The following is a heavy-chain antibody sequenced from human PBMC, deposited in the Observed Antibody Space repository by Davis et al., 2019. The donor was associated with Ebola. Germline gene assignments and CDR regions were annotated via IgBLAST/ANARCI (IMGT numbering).Heavy chain of an antibody. V-gene: IGHV1-8*01. CDR1: GYTFTSYD. CDR3: ARAYSSGWYNWFDP. Sequence: AASVKVSCKASGYTFTSYDINWVRQATGQGLEWMGWMNPNSGNTGYTQKFQGRVTMTRNTSISTAYMELSSLRSEDTAVYYYARAYSSGWYNWFDPWGQGTLVTVSS. CDR2: MNPNSGNT. D-gene: IGHD6-19*01. J-gene: IGHJ5*02.